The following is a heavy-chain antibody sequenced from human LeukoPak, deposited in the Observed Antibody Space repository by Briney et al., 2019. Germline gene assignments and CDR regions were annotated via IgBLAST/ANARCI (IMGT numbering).Heavy chain of an antibody. CDR3: ARGDIDH. V-gene: IGHV1-46*02. D-gene: IGHD2-15*01. Sequence: ASVKVSCKTSGYTFNIYYVQWVRQAPGQGLEWMGVIHPNDGSTTYAQKFQGRIIMTSDASTSTIYMELSSLRSDDTAVYYCARGDIDHWGQGTLVTVSS. CDR2: IHPNDGST. J-gene: IGHJ5*02. CDR1: GYTFNIYY.